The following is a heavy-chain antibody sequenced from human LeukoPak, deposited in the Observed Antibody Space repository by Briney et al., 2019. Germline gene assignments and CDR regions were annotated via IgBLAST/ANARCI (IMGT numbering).Heavy chain of an antibody. D-gene: IGHD5-18*01. J-gene: IGHJ4*02. CDR2: ISYDGSNK. V-gene: IGHV3-30-3*01. CDR3: AREDTAMGIDY. CDR1: GFTFSSYA. Sequence: GRSLRLSCAASGFTFSSYAMHWVRQAPGKGLEWVAVISYDGSNKYCADSVKGRFTISRDNSKNTLYLQMNSLRAEDTAVYYCAREDTAMGIDYWGQGTLVTVSS.